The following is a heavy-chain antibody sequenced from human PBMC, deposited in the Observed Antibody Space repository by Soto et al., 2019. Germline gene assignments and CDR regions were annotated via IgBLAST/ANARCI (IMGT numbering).Heavy chain of an antibody. CDR1: GYTFTSYG. CDR2: ISAYNGNT. CDR3: ARVSPSSRAAEP. Sequence: QVQLVQSGAEVKKPGASVRVSCKASGYTFTSYGISWVRQAPGQGLEWMGWISAYNGNTNYAQSLQGRVTMTTDTPATTAYVELRSLKSDDTAVYYCARVSPSSRAAEPWGQGTLVTVS. D-gene: IGHD6-13*01. J-gene: IGHJ4*02. V-gene: IGHV1-18*01.